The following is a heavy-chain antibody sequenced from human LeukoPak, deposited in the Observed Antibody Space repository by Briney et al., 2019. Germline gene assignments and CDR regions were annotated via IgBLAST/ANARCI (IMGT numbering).Heavy chain of an antibody. Sequence: GGSLRLSCAASGFTFSNAWMSWVRQAPGKGLEWVGRIKSKTDGGTTDYAAPVKGRFTISRDDSKNTLYLQMNSLKTEDTAVYYCTTDTPLWSGYTNWGQGTLVTVSS. CDR2: IKSKTDGGTT. V-gene: IGHV3-15*01. D-gene: IGHD3-3*01. CDR3: TTDTPLWSGYTN. J-gene: IGHJ4*02. CDR1: GFTFSNAW.